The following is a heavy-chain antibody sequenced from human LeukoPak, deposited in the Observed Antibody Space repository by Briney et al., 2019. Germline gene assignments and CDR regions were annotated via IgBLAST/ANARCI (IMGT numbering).Heavy chain of an antibody. CDR1: GYSFANYW. V-gene: IGHV5-10-1*01. CDR3: ARGLRSSEF. J-gene: IGHJ4*02. Sequence: PGESLKISCKGSGYSFANYWIAWVRQMPGKGLEWMGRIDPSDSYTNYSPSFQGHVTISTDKSISTAYLQWSSLKASDTAMYFCARGLRSSEFWGQGTLVTVSS. CDR2: IDPSDSYT. D-gene: IGHD2-15*01.